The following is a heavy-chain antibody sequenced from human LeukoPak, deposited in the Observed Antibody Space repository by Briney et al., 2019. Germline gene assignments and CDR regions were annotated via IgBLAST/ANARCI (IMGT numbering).Heavy chain of an antibody. CDR2: VHLDGRT. D-gene: IGHD3-3*01. CDR1: GGSVTSTNW. CDR3: AREGGFFRPLDY. V-gene: IGHV4-4*02. J-gene: IGHJ4*02. Sequence: PSGTLSLTCGVSGGSVTSTNWWTWVRQPPGKGLEWIGEVHLDGRTNYNPSLKSRLTISVDLSENHISLKLTSVTVADTAVYYCAREGGFFRPLDYSGQGTLVTVSS.